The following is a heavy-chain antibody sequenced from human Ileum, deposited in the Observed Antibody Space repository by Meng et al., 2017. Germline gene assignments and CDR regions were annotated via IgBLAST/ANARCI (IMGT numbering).Heavy chain of an antibody. CDR1: RSTLTSHC. CDR2: ITTDGSTT. CDR3: VGMTIG. D-gene: IGHD5-24*01. Sequence: VEWGGGSFEPGAPLILPCAAFRSTLTSHCINWVRQGPGKGLEWVSSITTDGSTTMYAESLKGRFTISRDKAKNTLPLQMSTLRAEDTAVYFCVGMTIGWGQGTLFTVSS. J-gene: IGHJ4*02. V-gene: IGHV3-74*03.